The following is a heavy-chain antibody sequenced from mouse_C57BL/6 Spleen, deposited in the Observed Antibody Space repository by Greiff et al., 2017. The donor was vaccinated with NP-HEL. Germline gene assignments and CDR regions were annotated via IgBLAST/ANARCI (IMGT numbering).Heavy chain of an antibody. CDR3: AREVYDGYCNWYFDV. Sequence: QVQLQQPGAELVKPGASVKLSCKASGYTFTSYWMHWVKQRPGQGLEWIGMIHPNSGSTNYNEKFKSKATLTVDKSSSTAYMQISSLTSEDSAVYYCAREVYDGYCNWYFDVWGTGTTVTVSS. CDR1: GYTFTSYW. CDR2: IHPNSGST. J-gene: IGHJ1*03. V-gene: IGHV1-64*01. D-gene: IGHD2-3*01.